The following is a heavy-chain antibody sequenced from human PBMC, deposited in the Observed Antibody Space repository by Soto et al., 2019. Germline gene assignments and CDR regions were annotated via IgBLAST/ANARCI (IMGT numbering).Heavy chain of an antibody. CDR1: GYTFTSYG. CDR2: ISAYNGNT. V-gene: IGHV1-18*01. J-gene: IGHJ5*02. CDR3: ARGSTSVGEINNGFDP. D-gene: IGHD3-10*01. Sequence: QVQLVQSGAEVKKPGASVKVSCKASGYTFTSYGISWVRQAPGQGLEWMGWISAYNGNTNYAQKLQGRVTRTTYTSTSTAYMALRRLKSDDTGVYCCARGSTSVGEINNGFDPWGQGTLVTVSS.